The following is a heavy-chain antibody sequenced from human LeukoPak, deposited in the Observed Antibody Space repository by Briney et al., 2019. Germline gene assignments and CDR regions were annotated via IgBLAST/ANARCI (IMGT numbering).Heavy chain of an antibody. CDR1: GFTFSSYG. J-gene: IGHJ3*02. CDR3: ATDPYYYDSVGAFDI. CDR2: IRYDGSNK. Sequence: GGSLSLSCAASGFTFSSYGMHWVRQAPGKGLEWVAFIRYDGSNKYYAASVQGRFTISRDNSRNTLYLQMNSLRAEDTAVYYCATDPYYYDSVGAFDIWGQGTMVTVSS. V-gene: IGHV3-30*02. D-gene: IGHD3-22*01.